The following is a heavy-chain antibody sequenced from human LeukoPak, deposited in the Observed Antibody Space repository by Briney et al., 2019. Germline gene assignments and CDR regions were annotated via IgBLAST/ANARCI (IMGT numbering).Heavy chain of an antibody. CDR2: IRSGVHTT. CDR3: ARGPNSNWSGLDF. J-gene: IGHJ4*02. V-gene: IGHV3-23*01. D-gene: IGHD6-6*01. CDR1: GFTFDSYG. Sequence: HPGGSLRLSCAASGFTFDSYGVSWVRQAPGKGLEWVSGIRSGVHTTHYADSVKGRFTVSRDNAKNTLYLQVNNLRAEDTAVYYCARGPNSNWSGLDFWGQGTLLTVSS.